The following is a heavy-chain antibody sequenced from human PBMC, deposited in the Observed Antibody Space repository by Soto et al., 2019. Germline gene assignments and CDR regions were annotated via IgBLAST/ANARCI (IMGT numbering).Heavy chain of an antibody. Sequence: PGGSLSLSCAASGFTFSSYAMSWVRQAPGKGLAWVSGISVSGGSTYYADSVKGRFTISRDNSKNTLYLRMNSLRAEDTAVYYCASNTRYDPPDYWGQGTLVTVSS. CDR1: GFTFSSYA. CDR2: ISVSGGST. D-gene: IGHD3-16*01. CDR3: ASNTRYDPPDY. V-gene: IGHV3-23*01. J-gene: IGHJ4*02.